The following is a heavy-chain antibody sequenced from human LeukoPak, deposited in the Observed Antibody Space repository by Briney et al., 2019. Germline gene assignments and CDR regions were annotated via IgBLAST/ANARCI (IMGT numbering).Heavy chain of an antibody. CDR3: ARVGSSGWYVHPTLDY. CDR2: INPSNGDR. D-gene: IGHD6-19*01. CDR1: GYTFSGYY. V-gene: IGHV1-2*02. J-gene: IGHJ4*02. Sequence: RASVKVSCTASGYTFSGYYIHWVRQAPGPGLEWMALINPSNGDRNYAQKLQGRLTMTRDSSISTAYMELNRLISDDTAVYYCARVGSSGWYVHPTLDYWGQGTLVTVSS.